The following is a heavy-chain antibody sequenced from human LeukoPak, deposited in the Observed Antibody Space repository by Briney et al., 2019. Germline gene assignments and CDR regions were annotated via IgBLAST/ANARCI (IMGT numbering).Heavy chain of an antibody. D-gene: IGHD1-7*01. J-gene: IGHJ3*02. Sequence: GGSLRLSCAASRFTFSSYHMHWVRQAPGKGLEWLAVISDDGSKTSHTDSVRGRFTIPRDNSENTLFLQMNSLRGEDTAVYYCARDKGTIWNSQNDPFDIWGQGTMVTVSS. CDR1: RFTFSSYH. CDR2: ISDDGSKT. V-gene: IGHV3-30*10. CDR3: ARDKGTIWNSQNDPFDI.